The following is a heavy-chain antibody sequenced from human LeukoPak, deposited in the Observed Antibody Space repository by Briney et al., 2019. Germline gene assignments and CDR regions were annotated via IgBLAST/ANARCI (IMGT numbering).Heavy chain of an antibody. J-gene: IGHJ6*03. Sequence: PSQTLSLTCTVSGGSISSGDYYWSWIRQPPGKGLEWIAYIYYTGRTYYNPSLKTRLAISVDTSKNQFSLKLRSVTAADTAVYYCARCYDILSYMYVWVKGTTVTVS. CDR2: IYYTGRT. V-gene: IGHV4-30-4*08. D-gene: IGHD3-9*01. CDR3: ARCYDILSYMYV. CDR1: GGSISSGDYY.